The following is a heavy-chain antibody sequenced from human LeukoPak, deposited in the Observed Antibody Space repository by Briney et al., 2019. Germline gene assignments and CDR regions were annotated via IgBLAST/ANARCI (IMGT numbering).Heavy chain of an antibody. CDR3: ARRLAMTGRYYFDY. V-gene: IGHV4-39*01. Sequence: SETLSLTCTVSGGSISNSSYYWGWVRQPPGKGLEWIGSIYYSGSTYFTPSLKSRVTISVDTSKNRFSLKLTSLTAADTAVYYCARRLAMTGRYYFDYWGQGALVTVSS. CDR2: IYYSGST. J-gene: IGHJ4*02. D-gene: IGHD6-19*01. CDR1: GGSISNSSYY.